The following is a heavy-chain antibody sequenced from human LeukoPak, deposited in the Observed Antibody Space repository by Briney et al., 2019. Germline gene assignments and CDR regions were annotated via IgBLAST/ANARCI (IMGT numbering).Heavy chain of an antibody. Sequence: SETLSLTCTVSGGSINSYYWSWIRQPPGKGLECIGYIHYTGSTNYNPSLKSRVTISVDTSKNQFSLKLSSVTAADTAVYYRARTYYDFWSGYYNIDYWGQGTLVTVSS. CDR2: IHYTGST. V-gene: IGHV4-59*01. CDR3: ARTYYDFWSGYYNIDY. J-gene: IGHJ4*02. D-gene: IGHD3-3*01. CDR1: GGSINSYY.